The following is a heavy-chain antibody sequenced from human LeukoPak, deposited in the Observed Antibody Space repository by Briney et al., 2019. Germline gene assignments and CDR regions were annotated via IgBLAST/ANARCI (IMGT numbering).Heavy chain of an antibody. J-gene: IGHJ4*02. CDR2: NGSSSSYI. V-gene: IGHV3-21*01. CDR1: GCTFSSYS. CDR3: ARVNKVGPFDY. Sequence: GGTLRLSCTASGCTFSSYSMNWVRQPPAKGPDWVSFNGSSSSYIYYADSGKGRFTTSRDNAKNSLYLQMNSLRAEDTAVYYCARVNKVGPFDYWGQGTLVTVSS.